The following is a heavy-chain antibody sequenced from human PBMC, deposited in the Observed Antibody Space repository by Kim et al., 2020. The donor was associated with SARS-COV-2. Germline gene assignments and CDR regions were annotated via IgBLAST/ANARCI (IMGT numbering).Heavy chain of an antibody. Sequence: SETLSLTCTVSGGSISSSSYYWGWIRQPPGKGLEWIGSIYYSGSTYYNPSLKSRVTISVDTSKNQFSLKLSSVTAADTAVYYCARHGAFGGVMNAFDIWGQGTMVTVSS. CDR2: IYYSGST. D-gene: IGHD3-16*01. J-gene: IGHJ3*02. V-gene: IGHV4-39*01. CDR3: ARHGAFGGVMNAFDI. CDR1: GGSISSSSYY.